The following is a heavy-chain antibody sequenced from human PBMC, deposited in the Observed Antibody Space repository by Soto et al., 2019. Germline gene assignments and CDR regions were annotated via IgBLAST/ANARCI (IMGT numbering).Heavy chain of an antibody. CDR1: GFTFSSYA. J-gene: IGHJ4*02. V-gene: IGHV3-23*01. CDR3: AIDRSGYRIPLLLDY. CDR2: ISGSGGST. Sequence: GGSLRLSCAASGFTFSSYAMSWVRQAPGKGLEWVAAISGSGGSTYYADSVKGGFTISRDHSKNTLYLQMNSLRAEDTAVYYCAIDRSGYRIPLLLDYWGQGTLVTVSS. D-gene: IGHD3-3*01.